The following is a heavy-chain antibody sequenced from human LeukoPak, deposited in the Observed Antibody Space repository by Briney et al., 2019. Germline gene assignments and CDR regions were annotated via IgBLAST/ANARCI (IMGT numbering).Heavy chain of an antibody. D-gene: IGHD3-22*01. J-gene: IGHJ4*02. Sequence: GRSLRLSCAASGFTFSSYAMHWVRQAPGKGLEWVAVISYDGSNKYYADYVKGRFTISRDNSKNTLYLQMNSLRAEDTAVYYCAREGYYDSSGYFTPIDYWGRGTLVTVSS. CDR2: ISYDGSNK. CDR3: AREGYYDSSGYFTPIDY. V-gene: IGHV3-30*04. CDR1: GFTFSSYA.